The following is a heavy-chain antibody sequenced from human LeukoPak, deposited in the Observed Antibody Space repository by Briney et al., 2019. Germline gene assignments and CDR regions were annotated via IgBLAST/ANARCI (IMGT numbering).Heavy chain of an antibody. D-gene: IGHD1-20*01. J-gene: IGHJ5*02. V-gene: IGHV3-23*01. Sequence: SGGSLRLSCAASGFTFSSYAMSWVRQAPGKGLEWVSAISGSGGSTYYADSVKGRFTISRDNSKNTLYLQMNCLRAEDTAVYYCAGGDSNWNGFDPWGQGTLVTVSS. CDR2: ISGSGGST. CDR1: GFTFSSYA. CDR3: AGGDSNWNGFDP.